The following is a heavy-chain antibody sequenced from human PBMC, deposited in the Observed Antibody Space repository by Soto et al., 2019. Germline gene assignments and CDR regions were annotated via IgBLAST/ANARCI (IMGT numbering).Heavy chain of an antibody. J-gene: IGHJ5*02. CDR3: AKDGGKDGYFGNWFDP. D-gene: IGHD5-12*01. CDR2: IIPIFSTP. Sequence: SVKVSCKTSGGTFGSYAISWVRQAPGQGLEWMGGIIPIFSTPNYAQKFQGRVTITADESTTTAYMELSSLRSDDTAVYYCAKDGGKDGYFGNWFDPWGQGTLVTVSS. V-gene: IGHV1-69*13. CDR1: GGTFGSYA.